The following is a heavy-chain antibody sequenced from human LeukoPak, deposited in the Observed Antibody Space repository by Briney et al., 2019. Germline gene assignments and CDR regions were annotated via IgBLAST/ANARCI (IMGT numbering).Heavy chain of an antibody. V-gene: IGHV4-59*08. Sequence: SETLSLTCSVSGGSMSSFYWGWIRQPPGKGLEWIGYIYYSGSTNYNPSLKSRVTISVDTSKNQFSLKLSSVTAADTAVYYCARLSSGSSSWYDIDYWGQGTLVTVSS. CDR3: ARLSSGSSSWYDIDY. D-gene: IGHD6-13*01. CDR2: IYYSGST. CDR1: GGSMSSFY. J-gene: IGHJ4*02.